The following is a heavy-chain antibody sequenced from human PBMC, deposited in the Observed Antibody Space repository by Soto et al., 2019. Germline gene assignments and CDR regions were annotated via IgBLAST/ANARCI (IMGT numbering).Heavy chain of an antibody. Sequence: GSVKVYFKASGYPFTSYYMHLVRQAPGQGLEWMGIINPSGGSTSYAQKFQGRVTMTRDTSTRTVYMELSSLRSEDTAVYYCARIVRDGMDVWGQGTTVTVSS. J-gene: IGHJ6*01. CDR1: GYPFTSYY. CDR2: INPSGGST. V-gene: IGHV1-46*01. D-gene: IGHD3-16*02. CDR3: ARIVRDGMDV.